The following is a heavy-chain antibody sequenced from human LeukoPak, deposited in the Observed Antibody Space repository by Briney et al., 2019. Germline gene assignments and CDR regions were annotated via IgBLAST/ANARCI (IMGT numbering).Heavy chain of an antibody. D-gene: IGHD6-19*01. J-gene: IGHJ3*02. V-gene: IGHV3-53*01. CDR2: IYSGGST. CDR3: ASESSGRLSDAFDI. CDR1: GFTVRSNY. Sequence: GESLRLSCAASGFTVRSNYMSWVRQAPGKGLEWVSVIYSGGSTYYADSVKGRFTISRDNSKNTLYLQMNSLRAEDTAVYYCASESSGRLSDAFDIWGQGTMVTVSS.